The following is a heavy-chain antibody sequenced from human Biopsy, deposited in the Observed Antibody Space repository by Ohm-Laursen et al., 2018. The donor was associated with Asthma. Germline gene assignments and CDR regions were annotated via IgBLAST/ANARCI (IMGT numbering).Heavy chain of an antibody. CDR3: ARAVDYSHYYGINV. Sequence: SVKVSCKTSGYTFNSAGITWVRQAPGQGLEWMGWISVYNGNTKVAQKLQDRVTMITDTSTSTAYMELRSLRSDDTAAYFCARAVDYSHYYGINVWGQGTTFTVS. CDR1: GYTFNSAG. D-gene: IGHD3-10*01. CDR2: ISVYNGNT. V-gene: IGHV1-18*01. J-gene: IGHJ6*02.